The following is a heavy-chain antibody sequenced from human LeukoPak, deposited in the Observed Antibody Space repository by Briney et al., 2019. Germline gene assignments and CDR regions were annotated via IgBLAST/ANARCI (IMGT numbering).Heavy chain of an antibody. D-gene: IGHD5-18*01. J-gene: IGHJ4*02. CDR3: ARSRGYSYGSSSY. CDR2: ISGSGGST. Sequence: GGSLRLSCAASGFTFSSYAMSWVRQAPGKGLEWVSAISGSGGSTYYADSVKGRFTISRDNSKNTLYLQMNSLRAEDTAVYYCARSRGYSYGSSSYWGQGTLVTVSS. CDR1: GFTFSSYA. V-gene: IGHV3-23*01.